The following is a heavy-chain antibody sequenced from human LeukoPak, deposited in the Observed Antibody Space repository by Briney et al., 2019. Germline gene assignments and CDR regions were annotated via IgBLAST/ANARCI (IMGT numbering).Heavy chain of an antibody. D-gene: IGHD1-26*01. CDR3: AKEYKVGTTTKCFQH. V-gene: IGHV3-23*01. Sequence: GGSLRLSCAASGFTISSYAMSWIRQAPGKGLEWVSAISISGATTHYADSAKGRFTISRDNSKNTMYLEVNSLRAEDTAIYYCAKEYKVGTTTKCFQHWGQGTLVTVSS. CDR1: GFTISSYA. CDR2: ISISGATT. J-gene: IGHJ1*01.